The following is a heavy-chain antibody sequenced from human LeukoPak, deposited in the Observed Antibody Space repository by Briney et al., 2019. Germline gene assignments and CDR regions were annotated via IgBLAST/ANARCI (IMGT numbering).Heavy chain of an antibody. CDR2: IGGSGGDT. CDR3: ARDWARCGAGCYSRADAFDI. CDR1: GFTSRNYA. J-gene: IGHJ3*02. V-gene: IGHV3-23*01. Sequence: PGGSLRLSCAASGFTSRNYAMTWVRQAPGKGLERVSAIGGSGGDTFYANSVKGRFTISRDNSKNTLYLQMNSLEVEDTAIYYCARDWARCGAGCYSRADAFDIWGQGTMVTVSS. D-gene: IGHD2-21*02.